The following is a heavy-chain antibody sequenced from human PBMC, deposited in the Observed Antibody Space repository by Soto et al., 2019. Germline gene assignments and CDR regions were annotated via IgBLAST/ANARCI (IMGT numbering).Heavy chain of an antibody. CDR3: ARGSRYYGSGSYGAGFDT. D-gene: IGHD3-10*01. J-gene: IGHJ5*02. CDR1: GFTVSSNY. Sequence: EVHLVESGGGLVQPGGSLRLSCAASGFTVSSNYMSWVRQAPGKGLEWVSVIYSGGSTYYADSVKGRFTIYRDNSKNTLYLQMNSLRAEDTAVYYCARGSRYYGSGSYGAGFDTWGQGTLVTVSS. V-gene: IGHV3-66*01. CDR2: IYSGGST.